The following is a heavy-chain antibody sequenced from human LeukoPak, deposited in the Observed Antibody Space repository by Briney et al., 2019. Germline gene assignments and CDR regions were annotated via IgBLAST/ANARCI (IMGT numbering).Heavy chain of an antibody. CDR1: GGSISSYY. CDR3: ARTSWVAAYLSGNYYYYYYMDV. Sequence: SETLSLTCTVSGGSISSYYWSWIRQPAGKGLEWIGRIYTSGSTNYNPSLKTRVTMSVDTSKNQFSLKLNSVTAADTTVYYCARTSWVAAYLSGNYYYYYYMDVWGKGTTVTVSS. CDR2: IYTSGST. J-gene: IGHJ6*03. D-gene: IGHD2-15*01. V-gene: IGHV4-4*07.